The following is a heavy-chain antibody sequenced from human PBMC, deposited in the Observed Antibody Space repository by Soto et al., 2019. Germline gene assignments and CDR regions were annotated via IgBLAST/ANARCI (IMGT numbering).Heavy chain of an antibody. V-gene: IGHV2-5*01. J-gene: IGHJ3*02. CDR3: AHSMPMVYAMKDAFDI. D-gene: IGHD2-8*01. CDR2: IYWNDDK. CDR1: GFSLSTSGVG. Sequence: QITLKESGPTLVKPTQTLTLTCTFSGFSLSTSGVGVGWIRQPPGKALEWLALIYWNDDKRYSPSLKSRLTITKDTSKNQVVLTMTNMDPVDTATYYCAHSMPMVYAMKDAFDIWGQGTMVTVSS.